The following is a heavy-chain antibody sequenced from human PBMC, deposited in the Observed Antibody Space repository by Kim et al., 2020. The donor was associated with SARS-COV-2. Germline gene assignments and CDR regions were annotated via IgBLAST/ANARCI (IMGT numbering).Heavy chain of an antibody. V-gene: IGHV1-3*01. Sequence: ASVKVSCKASGYTFTSYAMHWVRQAPGQRLEWMGWINAGNGNTKYSQKFQGRVTITRDTSASTAYMELSSLRSEDTAVYYYARGGTAMVTLGYWGQGTLVTVSS. CDR2: INAGNGNT. CDR1: GYTFTSYA. CDR3: ARGGTAMVTLGY. D-gene: IGHD5-18*01. J-gene: IGHJ4*02.